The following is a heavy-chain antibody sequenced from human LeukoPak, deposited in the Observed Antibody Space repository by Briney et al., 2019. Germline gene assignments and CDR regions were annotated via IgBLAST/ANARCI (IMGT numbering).Heavy chain of an antibody. D-gene: IGHD3-22*01. Sequence: GGSLRLSCAASGFTFSSYAMHWVRQAPGKGLEYVSAISSNGGSTYYANSVKGRFTISRDNSKNTLYLQMGSLRAEDMAVYYCARVRSGYSDYWGQGTLVTVSS. J-gene: IGHJ4*02. CDR1: GFTFSSYA. V-gene: IGHV3-64*01. CDR3: ARVRSGYSDY. CDR2: ISSNGGST.